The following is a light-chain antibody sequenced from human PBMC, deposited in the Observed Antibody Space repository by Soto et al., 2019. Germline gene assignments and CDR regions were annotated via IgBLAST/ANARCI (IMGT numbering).Light chain of an antibody. Sequence: DIQMTQSPSSLSASVGDRVTITCQASQNINNYLNWYQQKLGRAPKLLIYDASNLEAEVPSRFRGSGSGTDFTFTISRLHPEDIATYYCQQYENLPTFGQGTRLEIK. J-gene: IGKJ5*01. CDR2: DAS. CDR3: QQYENLPT. CDR1: QNINNY. V-gene: IGKV1-33*01.